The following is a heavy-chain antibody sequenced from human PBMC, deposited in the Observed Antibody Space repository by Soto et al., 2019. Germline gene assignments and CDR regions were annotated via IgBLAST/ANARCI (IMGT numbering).Heavy chain of an antibody. D-gene: IGHD3-22*01. CDR1: GYTFTSYA. CDR3: ARALTYYYDSSGPLWAFDI. V-gene: IGHV1-3*01. Sequence: VASVKVSCKASGYTFTSYAMHWVRQAPGQRLEWMGWINAGNGNTKYSQKFQGRVTITRDTSASTAYMELSSLRSEDTAVYYCARALTYYYDSSGPLWAFDIWGQGTMVTVSS. CDR2: INAGNGNT. J-gene: IGHJ3*02.